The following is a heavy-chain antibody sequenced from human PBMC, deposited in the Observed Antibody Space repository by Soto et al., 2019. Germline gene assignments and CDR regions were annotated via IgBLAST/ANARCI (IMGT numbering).Heavy chain of an antibody. J-gene: IGHJ4*02. CDR2: IVVGSGNT. V-gene: IGHV1-58*01. CDR1: GFTFTSSA. Sequence: GASVKVSCKASGFTFTSSAVQWVRQARGQRLEWIGWIVVGSGNTNHAQKFQERVTITRDMSTSTAYMELSSLRSEDTAVYYCASTFRSGGSRTRFFDYRGQRTLVTVS. CDR3: ASTFRSGGSRTRFFDY. D-gene: IGHD6-19*01.